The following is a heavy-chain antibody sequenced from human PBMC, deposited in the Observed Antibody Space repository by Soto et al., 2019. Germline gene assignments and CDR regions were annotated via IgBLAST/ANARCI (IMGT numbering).Heavy chain of an antibody. CDR2: IDWDDDK. CDR1: GFSLSTSGMC. CDR3: ARIRYDYVWGSYRIFDY. V-gene: IGHV2-70*01. Sequence: ESGPTLVNPTQTLTLTCTFSGFSLSTSGMCVSWIRQPPGKALEWLALIDWDDDKHYSTSLKTRLTISKDTSKNQVVLTMTNMDPVDTATYYCARIRYDYVWGSYRIFDYWGQGTLVTVSS. J-gene: IGHJ4*02. D-gene: IGHD3-16*02.